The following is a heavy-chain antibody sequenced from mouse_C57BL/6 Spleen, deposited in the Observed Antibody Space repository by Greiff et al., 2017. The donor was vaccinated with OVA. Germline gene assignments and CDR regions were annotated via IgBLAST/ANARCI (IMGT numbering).Heavy chain of an antibody. CDR3: ARKGGTAQDPYYFDY. CDR1: GYTFTSYW. Sequence: QVQLQQSGAELVKPGASVKLSCKASGYTFTSYWMQWVKQRPGQGLEWIGEIDPSDSYTNYNQKFKGQATLTVDTSSSTAYMQLSSLTSEDSAVYYCARKGGTAQDPYYFDYWGQGTTLTVSS. D-gene: IGHD3-2*02. V-gene: IGHV1-50*01. CDR2: IDPSDSYT. J-gene: IGHJ2*01.